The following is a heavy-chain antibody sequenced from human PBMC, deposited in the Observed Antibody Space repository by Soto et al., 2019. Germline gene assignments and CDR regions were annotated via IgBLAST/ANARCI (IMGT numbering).Heavy chain of an antibody. D-gene: IGHD2-21*02. CDR2: IDPSDSYT. CDR3: ARQAVVVTAHSPFDY. V-gene: IGHV5-10-1*01. Sequence: EVQLVQSGAEVKKPGESLRISCKGSGYSFTSYWISWVRQMPGKGLEWMGRIDPSDSYTNYSPSFQGHVTISADKSIXTAYLQWSSLKASDTAMYYCARQAVVVTAHSPFDYWGQGTLVTVSS. J-gene: IGHJ4*02. CDR1: GYSFTSYW.